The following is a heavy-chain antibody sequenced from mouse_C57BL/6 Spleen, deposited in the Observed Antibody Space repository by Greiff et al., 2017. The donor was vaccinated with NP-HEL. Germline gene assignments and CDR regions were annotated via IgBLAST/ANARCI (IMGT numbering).Heavy chain of an antibody. CDR2: IDPETGGT. D-gene: IGHD2-4*01. CDR3: TRSLSYDYDEGWAY. J-gene: IGHJ3*01. Sequence: VKLMESGAELVRPGASVTLSCKASGYTFTDYEMHWVKQTPVHGLEWIGAIDPETGGTAYNQKFKGKAILTADKSSSTAYMELRSLTSEDSAVYYCTRSLSYDYDEGWAYWGQGTLVTVSA. V-gene: IGHV1-15*01. CDR1: GYTFTDYE.